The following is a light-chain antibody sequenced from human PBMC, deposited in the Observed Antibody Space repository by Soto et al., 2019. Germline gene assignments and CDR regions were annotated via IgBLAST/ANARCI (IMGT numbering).Light chain of an antibody. CDR2: GAS. Sequence: VMTQYPATLSVSPRDRATLASTPSQGINSTLAQYQQRPGPAPSLLVYGASTRATGITARFSGSGSGTEFTLSSIRLQAEDFAVYYCQKYWTWWTFGEGTKVDI. CDR1: QGINST. CDR3: QKYWTWWT. J-gene: IGKJ1*01. V-gene: IGKV3-15*01.